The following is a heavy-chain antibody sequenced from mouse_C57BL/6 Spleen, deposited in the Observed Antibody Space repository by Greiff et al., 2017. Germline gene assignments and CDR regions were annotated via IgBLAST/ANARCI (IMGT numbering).Heavy chain of an antibody. Sequence: QVQLKESGAELVRPGASVTLSCKASGYTFTDYEMHWVKQTPVHGLEWIGAIDPETGGTAYNQKFKGKAILTADKSSSTAYMELRSLTSEDSAVYYCTRRFGHYSNYEGAMDYWGQGTSVTVSS. D-gene: IGHD2-5*01. CDR1: GYTFTDYE. J-gene: IGHJ4*01. V-gene: IGHV1-15*01. CDR2: IDPETGGT. CDR3: TRRFGHYSNYEGAMDY.